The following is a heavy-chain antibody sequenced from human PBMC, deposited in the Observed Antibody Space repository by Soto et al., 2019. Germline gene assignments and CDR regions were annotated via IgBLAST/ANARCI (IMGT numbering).Heavy chain of an antibody. CDR2: IYYSGST. V-gene: IGHV4-30-4*01. J-gene: IGHJ4*02. D-gene: IGHD4-17*01. Sequence: SETLSLTCTVSGGSFSSGDYYWSWIRQPPGKGLEWIGYIYYSGSTYYNPSLKSRVTISVDTSKNQFSLGLSSVTAADTAVYYCALFPTAVTQSSGYWGQGTLVTVSS. CDR3: ALFPTAVTQSSGY. CDR1: GGSFSSGDYY.